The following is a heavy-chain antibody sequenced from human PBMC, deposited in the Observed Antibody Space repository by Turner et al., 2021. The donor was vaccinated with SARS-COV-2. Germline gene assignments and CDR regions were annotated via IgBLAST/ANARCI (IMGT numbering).Heavy chain of an antibody. D-gene: IGHD3-16*01. J-gene: IGHJ3*02. CDR2: IKQDGSEK. V-gene: IGHV3-7*01. CDR1: GITFSSYW. Sequence: EVQLVESGGGLVQPGGSLRLSCAASGITFSSYWMSWVRQAPGKGPEWVANIKQDGSEKYYVDSVKGRFTISRDNAKNSLYLQMSSLRAEDTAVYYCARVSGAAVWGNYAFDIWGQGTMVTVSS. CDR3: ARVSGAAVWGNYAFDI.